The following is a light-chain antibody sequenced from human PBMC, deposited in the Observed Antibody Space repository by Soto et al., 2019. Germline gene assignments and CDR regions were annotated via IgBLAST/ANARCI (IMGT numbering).Light chain of an antibody. CDR1: QTIDSW. CDR3: QQYDTYFPT. CDR2: KAS. V-gene: IGKV1-5*03. Sequence: DIQMTQSPSTLSASVGDRVTITCLASQTIDSWLAWYQQRPGKPPNLLIYKASTLASGVPSRFSGSGSGTEFTLAISSLQPDDFATYYCQQYDTYFPTFGQGTKVDIK. J-gene: IGKJ1*01.